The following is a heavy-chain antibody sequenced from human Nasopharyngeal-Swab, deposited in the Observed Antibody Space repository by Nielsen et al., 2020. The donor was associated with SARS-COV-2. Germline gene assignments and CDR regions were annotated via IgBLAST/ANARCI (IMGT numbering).Heavy chain of an antibody. Sequence: ESLKISFAAPGFTLSSYAMSWGRPAPGKGLEWVSAISGSGGSTYYADSVKGRFTISRDNSKNTLYLQMNSLRAEDTAVYYCAKAGRGNSVYYFDYWGQGTLVTVSS. J-gene: IGHJ4*02. CDR3: AKAGRGNSVYYFDY. CDR1: GFTLSSYA. V-gene: IGHV3-23*01. CDR2: ISGSGGST. D-gene: IGHD4-23*01.